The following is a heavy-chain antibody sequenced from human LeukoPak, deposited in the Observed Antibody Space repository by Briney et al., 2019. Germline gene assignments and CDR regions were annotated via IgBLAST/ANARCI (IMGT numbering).Heavy chain of an antibody. Sequence: GGSLRLSCAASGLTFSSYWMSWVRKAPGKGLEWVAKIEQDGSEKYYVDSVKGRFTISRDNAKNSLFLQMNSLRAEDTAVYFCASDWDYWGQGTLVTVSS. CDR3: ASDWDY. CDR2: IEQDGSEK. J-gene: IGHJ4*02. V-gene: IGHV3-7*05. CDR1: GLTFSSYW.